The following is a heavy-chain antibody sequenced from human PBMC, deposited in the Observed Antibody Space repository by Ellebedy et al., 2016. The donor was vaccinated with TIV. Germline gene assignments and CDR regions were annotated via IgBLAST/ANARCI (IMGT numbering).Heavy chain of an antibody. J-gene: IGHJ4*02. CDR1: GLTFSSHA. D-gene: IGHD1-26*01. Sequence: GESLKISCAASGLTFSSHAMSWVRQAPGKGLEWVSSITESGGNTYYADSVKGRFTISRDDAMSSLFLQMNSLSAEDTAVYYCARSGELDSWGQGTLVTVSS. CDR3: ARSGELDS. V-gene: IGHV3-23*01. CDR2: ITESGGNT.